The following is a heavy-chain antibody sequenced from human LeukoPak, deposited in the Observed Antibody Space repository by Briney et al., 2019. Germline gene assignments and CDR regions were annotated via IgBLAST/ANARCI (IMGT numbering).Heavy chain of an antibody. V-gene: IGHV3-66*01. CDR1: GFTVSSNY. J-gene: IGHJ4*02. D-gene: IGHD2-8*01. CDR3: TKGLWAGVSAARD. CDR2: IYTGGDT. Sequence: GGALRLSCAASGFTVSSNYMSWVRQAAGTGLAWVSTIYTGGDTYYADSVKGRFTISRDNSQNTLYLQMNSLRVEDTAVYYCTKGLWAGVSAARDWGQGTLVTVSS.